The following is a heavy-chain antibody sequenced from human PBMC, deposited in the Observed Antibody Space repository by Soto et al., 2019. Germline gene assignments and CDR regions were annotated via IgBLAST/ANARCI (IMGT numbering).Heavy chain of an antibody. CDR3: AKVFNDYGDD. CDR1: GFTFSSYG. Sequence: PGGSLRLSCAASGFTFSSYGMHWVRQAPGKGLEWVAVISYDGSNKYYADSVKGRFTISRDNSKNTLYLQMNSLRAEDTAVYYCAKVFNDYGDDWGQGTLVTVAS. V-gene: IGHV3-30*18. D-gene: IGHD2-8*01. CDR2: ISYDGSNK. J-gene: IGHJ4*02.